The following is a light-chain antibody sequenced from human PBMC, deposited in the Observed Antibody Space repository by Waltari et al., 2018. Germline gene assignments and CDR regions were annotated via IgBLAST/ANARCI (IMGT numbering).Light chain of an antibody. J-gene: IGLJ2*01. CDR1: CRDFGSFYL. V-gene: IGLV2-23*02. Sequence: QSALTQPASVSGSPGQSISTSCTGTCRDFGSFYLVPWYQQHPGKAPKLMISEVTKRPSGVSNRFSGSKSGNTASLTISGLQAEDEAEYYCCSFAGSRTFHVIFGGGTKLTVL. CDR2: EVT. CDR3: CSFAGSRTFHVI.